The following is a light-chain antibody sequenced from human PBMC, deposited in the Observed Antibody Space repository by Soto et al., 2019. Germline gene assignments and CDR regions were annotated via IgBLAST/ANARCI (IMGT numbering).Light chain of an antibody. J-gene: IGLJ1*01. CDR1: SSNIAPNT. CDR3: AAWDDSLNGYV. CDR2: AND. Sequence: QSVLTQPPSASGTPGQRVTISCSGSSSNIAPNTVNWYQHLPGAAPQLLIIANDRRPSGVPDRFSGSRSGTSASLAISGLQSEDEADYYCAAWDDSLNGYVFGTGTKVTVL. V-gene: IGLV1-44*01.